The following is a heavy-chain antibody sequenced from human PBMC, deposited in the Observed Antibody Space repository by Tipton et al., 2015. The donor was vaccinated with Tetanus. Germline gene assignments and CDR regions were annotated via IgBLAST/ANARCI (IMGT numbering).Heavy chain of an antibody. V-gene: IGHV3-30*18. CDR1: GFTFSSYG. D-gene: IGHD4-17*01. CDR3: AKGVNTEY. Sequence: SLRLSCAASGFTFSSYGMHWVRQAPGKGLEWVAVISYDGSNKYYADSVKGRFTIPRDNSKNTLYLQMNSLRAEDTAVYYCAKGVNTEYWGQGTLVTVSS. J-gene: IGHJ4*02. CDR2: ISYDGSNK.